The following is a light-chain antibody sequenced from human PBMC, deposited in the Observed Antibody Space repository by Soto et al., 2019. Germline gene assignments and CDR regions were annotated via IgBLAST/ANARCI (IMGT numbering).Light chain of an antibody. V-gene: IGLV1-51*01. Sequence: QSVLTQPPSVSAAPGQTVTISCSATNSNIVNNYVSWYQQLPGTAPKLLIYDNNKRPSGIPDRFSASKSATSATLGITGLQTGDEADYYCAAGDSSLSAGYVFGTGTKVTVL. CDR1: NSNIVNNY. CDR2: DNN. J-gene: IGLJ1*01. CDR3: AAGDSSLSAGYV.